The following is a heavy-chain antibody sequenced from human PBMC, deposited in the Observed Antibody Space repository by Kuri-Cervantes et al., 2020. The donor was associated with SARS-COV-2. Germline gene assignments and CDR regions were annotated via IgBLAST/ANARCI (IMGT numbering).Heavy chain of an antibody. J-gene: IGHJ3*02. CDR3: ARDLREDAFDI. CDR2: IYHSGST. CDR1: GGFISSSNYY. Sequence: SETLSLTCTVSGGFISSSNYYWGWIRQPPGKGLEWIGSIYHSGSTYYNPSLKSRVTISVDTSKNQFSLKLSSVTAADTAVYYCARDLREDAFDIWGQGTMVTVSS. V-gene: IGHV4-39*07.